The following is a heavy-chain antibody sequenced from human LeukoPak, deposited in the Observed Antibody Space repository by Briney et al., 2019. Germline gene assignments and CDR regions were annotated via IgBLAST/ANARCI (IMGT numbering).Heavy chain of an antibody. CDR3: ARVWPAALIDY. CDR2: INHSGST. CDR1: GGSFSGYY. Sequence: SETLSLTCAVYGGSFSGYYWSWIRQPPGKGLEWIGEINHSGSTNYNPSLKSRVTISVDTSKNQLSLKLSSVTAADTAVYYCARVWPAALIDYWGQGTLVTVSS. J-gene: IGHJ4*02. V-gene: IGHV4-34*01. D-gene: IGHD2-2*01.